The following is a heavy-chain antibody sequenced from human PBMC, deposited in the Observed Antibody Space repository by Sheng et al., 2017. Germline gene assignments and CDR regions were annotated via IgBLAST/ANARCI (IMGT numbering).Heavy chain of an antibody. D-gene: IGHD5-18*01. CDR1: GGTFSSYA. CDR2: IIPILGIA. J-gene: IGHJ6*03. Sequence: QVQLVQSGAEVKKPGSSVKVSCKASGGTFSSYAISWVRQAPGQGLEWMGGIIPILGIANYAQKFQGRVTITADKSTSTAYMELSSLRSEDTAVYYCAREVYDTAMVTLLYYYYYMDVWGKGTTVTVSS. CDR3: AREVYDTAMVTLLYYYYYMDV. V-gene: IGHV1-69*04.